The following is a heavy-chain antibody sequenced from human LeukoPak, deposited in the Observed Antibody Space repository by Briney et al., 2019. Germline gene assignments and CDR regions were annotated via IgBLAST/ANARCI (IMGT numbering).Heavy chain of an antibody. J-gene: IGHJ4*02. CDR2: IIPIFGTA. V-gene: IGHV1-69*01. CDR3: ARGTPGYSGYDSWPC. CDR1: GGTFSSYA. Sequence: SVKVSCTASGGTFSSYAISWVRQAPGQGLEWMGGIIPIFGTANYALKFQGRVTITADESTSTAYMELSSLRSEDTAVYYCARGTPGYSGYDSWPCWGQGTLVTVSS. D-gene: IGHD5-12*01.